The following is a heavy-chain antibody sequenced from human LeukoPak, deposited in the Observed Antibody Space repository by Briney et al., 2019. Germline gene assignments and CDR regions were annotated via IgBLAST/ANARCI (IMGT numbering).Heavy chain of an antibody. J-gene: IGHJ6*03. CDR3: ARERKSRSSSSVSIRAHYYFMDV. CDR1: GGSFSGNY. D-gene: IGHD6-6*01. V-gene: IGHV4-34*01. CDR2: INHGGST. Sequence: SETLSLTCAVYGGSFSGNYWNWIRQSPGKGLEWIGEINHGGSTNYNPSLKSRVTISVDTSKNQFSLKMRSVTAADTAVYYCARERKSRSSSSVSIRAHYYFMDVWGKGTTVTVSS.